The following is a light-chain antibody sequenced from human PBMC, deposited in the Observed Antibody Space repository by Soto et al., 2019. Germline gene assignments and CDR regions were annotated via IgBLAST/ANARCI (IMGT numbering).Light chain of an antibody. CDR3: QLYTVWLRP. CDR2: EAS. Sequence: IMMAQSPATLSVSQGEGATLSCRASQTVFRNLAWYQQKPGRAPSLLISEASSRATGVPARFSGSGSGTEFTLTISSLQSEDGTVYYSQLYTVWLRPFAQGTKVDNK. V-gene: IGKV3-15*01. CDR1: QTVFRN. J-gene: IGKJ1*01.